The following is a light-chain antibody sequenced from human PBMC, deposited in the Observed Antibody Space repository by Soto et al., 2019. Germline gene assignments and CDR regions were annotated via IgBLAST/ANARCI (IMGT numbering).Light chain of an antibody. CDR3: QQYGGSLT. J-gene: IGKJ4*01. CDR2: AAS. CDR1: QIVNTN. V-gene: IGKV3-15*01. Sequence: IVMTQSPAALSVSPGDSATLSCRASQIVNTNVAWYQQRPGQAPRLLIFAASTRATGVAARFSGSGSGTDFTLTINRLEPEDFAVYYCQQYGGSLTFGGGTKVDIK.